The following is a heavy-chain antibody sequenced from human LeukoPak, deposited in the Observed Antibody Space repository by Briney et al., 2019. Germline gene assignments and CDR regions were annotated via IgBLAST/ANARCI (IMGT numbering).Heavy chain of an antibody. Sequence: SVKVSCKASGGTFSSYAISWVRQAPGQGLEWMGGIIPIFGTANYAQKFQGRVTITADESTSTAYMELSSLRSEDTAVYYCAREGAYCSSTSCYIMGFDPWGQGTLVTVSS. CDR3: AREGAYCSSTSCYIMGFDP. V-gene: IGHV1-69*13. CDR2: IIPIFGTA. CDR1: GGTFSSYA. D-gene: IGHD2-2*02. J-gene: IGHJ5*02.